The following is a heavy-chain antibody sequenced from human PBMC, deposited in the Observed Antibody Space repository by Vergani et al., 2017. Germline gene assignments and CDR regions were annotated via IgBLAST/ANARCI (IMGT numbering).Heavy chain of an antibody. CDR2: ISPSTNYI. CDR3: ARDLTTYVLRYVDGNSFDL. CDR1: GFTFADFS. J-gene: IGHJ4*02. D-gene: IGHD3-9*01. Sequence: EVQLVESGGGLVLPGRALRLACSASGFTFADFSMHWVRQAPGKGLEWVSSISPSTNYIYYADSVKGRFTISRDNARNSLYLQMNSLRAEDTAVYYCARDLTTYVLRYVDGNSFDLWGQGTLVTVSS. V-gene: IGHV3-21*01.